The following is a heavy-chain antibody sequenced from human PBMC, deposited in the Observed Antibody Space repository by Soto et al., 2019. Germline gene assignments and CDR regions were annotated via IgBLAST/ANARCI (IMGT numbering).Heavy chain of an antibody. V-gene: IGHV3-9*01. CDR1: GFSFDDYG. CDR2: ISWNSGDI. Sequence: EVQLVESGGGSVQPGRSLRLSCAASGFSFDDYGMHWVGQGPGKGLEWVSGISWNSGDIYYADSVKGRFTISRDNAKRSLYLQMNSLRTEDTALYYCAKDNDLDRDGPFDYWGQGILVIVSS. D-gene: IGHD2-2*03. CDR3: AKDNDLDRDGPFDY. J-gene: IGHJ4*02.